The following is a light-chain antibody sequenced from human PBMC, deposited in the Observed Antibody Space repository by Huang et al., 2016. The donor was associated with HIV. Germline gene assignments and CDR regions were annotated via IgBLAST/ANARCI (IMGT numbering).Light chain of an antibody. CDR1: QDVSTY. Sequence: TQSPATLSLSPGERATLACWAGQDVSTYLAWYQQKPGQPPRLLMYDASNRATGIPARFSGSGSGTDFSLTISSLEPEDIAIYYCQQRNTWPPTFGQGTRLEIK. CDR2: DAS. CDR3: QQRNTWPPT. J-gene: IGKJ5*01. V-gene: IGKV3-11*01.